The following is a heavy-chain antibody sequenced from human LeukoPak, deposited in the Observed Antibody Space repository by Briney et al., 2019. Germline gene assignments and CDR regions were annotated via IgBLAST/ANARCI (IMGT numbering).Heavy chain of an antibody. Sequence: PGGSLRLSCAASGFTFSDYYMIWIRQAPGKGLEWISYISSGGNSIYYADSVKGRFPISRDNAKNSLYLQMNSLRAEDTAVYYCARGNWLRLDYGMDVWGQGTPVTVSS. J-gene: IGHJ6*02. D-gene: IGHD5-12*01. V-gene: IGHV3-11*01. CDR1: GFTFSDYY. CDR3: ARGNWLRLDYGMDV. CDR2: ISSGGNSI.